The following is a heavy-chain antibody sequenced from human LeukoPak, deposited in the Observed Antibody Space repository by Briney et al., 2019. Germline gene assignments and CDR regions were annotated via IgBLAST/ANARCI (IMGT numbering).Heavy chain of an antibody. CDR2: INHSGST. CDR3: ARAGYCSGGSCYRGALFDY. D-gene: IGHD2-15*01. V-gene: IGHV4-34*01. CDR1: GGSFSGYY. J-gene: IGHJ4*02. Sequence: SETLSLTCAVYGGSFSGYYWSWIRQPPGKGLEWIGEINHSGSTNYNPSLKSRVTISVDTSKNQFSLKLSSVTAADTAVYYCARAGYCSGGSCYRGALFDYWGQGTLVTVSS.